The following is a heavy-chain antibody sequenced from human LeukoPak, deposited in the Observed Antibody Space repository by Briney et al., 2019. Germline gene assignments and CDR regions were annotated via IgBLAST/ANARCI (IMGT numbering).Heavy chain of an antibody. Sequence: NPSETLSLTCTVSGGSISSYYWSWIRQPPGKGLEWIGYIYYSGSTNYNPSLKSRVTISVDTSKNQFSLKLSSVTAADTAVYYCARAAPHYFYGDYKYFDYWGQGTLVTVSS. J-gene: IGHJ4*02. D-gene: IGHD4-17*01. CDR1: GGSISSYY. CDR3: ARAAPHYFYGDYKYFDY. CDR2: IYYSGST. V-gene: IGHV4-59*01.